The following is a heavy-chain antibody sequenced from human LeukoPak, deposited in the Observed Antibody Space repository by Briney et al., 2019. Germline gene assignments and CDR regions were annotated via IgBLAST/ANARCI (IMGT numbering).Heavy chain of an antibody. CDR1: GYSFTSYW. J-gene: IGHJ4*02. D-gene: IGHD2-2*01. Sequence: GESLKISCKGSGYSFTSYWIGWVRQMPGKGLEWMGIIYPGDSDTRYSPSFQGQVTISADKSISTAYLRWGSLKASDTAMYYCARSEEVPAATPFDYWGQGTLVTVSS. CDR2: IYPGDSDT. V-gene: IGHV5-51*01. CDR3: ARSEEVPAATPFDY.